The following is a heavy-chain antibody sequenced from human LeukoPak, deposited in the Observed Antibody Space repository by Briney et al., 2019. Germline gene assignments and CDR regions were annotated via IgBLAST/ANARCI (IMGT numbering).Heavy chain of an antibody. J-gene: IGHJ6*03. CDR1: GGSFSGYY. D-gene: IGHD3-10*01. V-gene: IGHV4-34*01. Sequence: PSETLSLTCAVYGGSFSGYYWSWIRQPPGKGLEWIGEINHSGSTNYNPSLKSRVTISVDTSKNQFSLKLSSVTAADTAVYYCARHLWFGGYYYYMDVWGKGTTVTISS. CDR3: ARHLWFGGYYYYMDV. CDR2: INHSGST.